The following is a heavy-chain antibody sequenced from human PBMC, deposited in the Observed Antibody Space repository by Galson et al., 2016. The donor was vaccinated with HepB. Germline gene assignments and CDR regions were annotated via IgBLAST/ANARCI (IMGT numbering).Heavy chain of an antibody. Sequence: SETLSLTCSVSGGSIGSTSYYWGWIRQPPGRGLEWIGNIYSTGNNYYSPSLKSRVTISVETSKNQFSLKLSSVTAADTAVYYCANIRLWYDFDLWGQGTRVTVSS. D-gene: IGHD6-13*01. CDR3: ANIRLWYDFDL. V-gene: IGHV4-39*01. CDR1: GGSIGSTSYY. CDR2: IYSTGNN. J-gene: IGHJ4*02.